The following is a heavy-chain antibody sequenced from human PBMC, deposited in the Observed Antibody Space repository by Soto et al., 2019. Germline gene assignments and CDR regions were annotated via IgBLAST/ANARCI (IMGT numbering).Heavy chain of an antibody. CDR2: ISAYNGNT. Sequence: GASVKVSCKASGYTFTSYGISWVRQAPGQGLEWMGWISAYNGNTNYAQKLQGRVTMTTDTSTSTAYMELRSLRSDDTAVYYCARDLQWKYVEWFDPWGQGTLVTVSS. V-gene: IGHV1-18*01. CDR1: GYTFTSYG. CDR3: ARDLQWKYVEWFDP. J-gene: IGHJ5*02. D-gene: IGHD1-7*01.